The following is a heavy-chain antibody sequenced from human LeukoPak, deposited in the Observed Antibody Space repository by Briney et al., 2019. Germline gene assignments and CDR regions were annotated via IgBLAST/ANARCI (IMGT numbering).Heavy chain of an antibody. D-gene: IGHD6-13*01. V-gene: IGHV4-59*01. J-gene: IGHJ4*02. Sequence: SETLSLTCTVSGFSISSYYWSWVRQPPGKGLEWLGYIYYSGSTNYNPSLKSRVTISVDTSKNQFSLKLSSVTAADTAVYYCARHQGARTAAGYWGQGTLVTVSS. CDR1: GFSISSYY. CDR2: IYYSGST. CDR3: ARHQGARTAAGY.